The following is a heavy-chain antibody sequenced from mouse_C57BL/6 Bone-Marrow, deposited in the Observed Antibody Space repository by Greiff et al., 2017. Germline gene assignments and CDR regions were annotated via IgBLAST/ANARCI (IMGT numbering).Heavy chain of an antibody. Sequence: QVQLQQPGAELVKPGASVKLSCKASGYTFTSYWMQWVKQRPGQGLEWIGEIDPSDSYTNYNQKFKGKATLTVDTSSSTAYMQLSSLTSEDSAVYDCARRGGDPTVEQEFDYWGQGTTLTVSS. CDR3: ARRGGDPTVEQEFDY. CDR1: GYTFTSYW. CDR2: IDPSDSYT. V-gene: IGHV1-50*01. J-gene: IGHJ2*01. D-gene: IGHD1-1*01.